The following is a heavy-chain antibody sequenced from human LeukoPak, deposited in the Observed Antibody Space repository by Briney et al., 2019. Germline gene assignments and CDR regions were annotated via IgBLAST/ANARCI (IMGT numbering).Heavy chain of an antibody. D-gene: IGHD3-10*01. J-gene: IGHJ5*02. CDR3: ARIDYYGSGSYYNGHWFDP. CDR1: GGSFSGYY. CDR2: IYYSGST. Sequence: HPSETLSLTCAVYGGSFSGYYWSWIRQHPGKGLEWIGYIYYSGSTYYNPSLKSRVTISVDTSKNQFSLKLSSVTAADTAVYYCARIDYYGSGSYYNGHWFDPWGQGTLVTVSS. V-gene: IGHV4-31*11.